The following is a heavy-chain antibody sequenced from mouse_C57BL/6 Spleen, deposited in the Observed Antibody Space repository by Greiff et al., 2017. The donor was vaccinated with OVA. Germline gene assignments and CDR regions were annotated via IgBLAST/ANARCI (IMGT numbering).Heavy chain of an antibody. J-gene: IGHJ3*01. D-gene: IGHD3-2*02. CDR3: ARAGDSSGGFAY. Sequence: VQLKESEGGLVQPGSSMKLSCTASGFTFSDYYMAWVRQVPEKGLEWVANINYDGSSTYYLDSLKSRFIISRDNAKNILYLQMSSLKSEDTATYYCARAGDSSGGFAYWGQGTLVTVSA. CDR1: GFTFSDYY. CDR2: INYDGSST. V-gene: IGHV5-16*01.